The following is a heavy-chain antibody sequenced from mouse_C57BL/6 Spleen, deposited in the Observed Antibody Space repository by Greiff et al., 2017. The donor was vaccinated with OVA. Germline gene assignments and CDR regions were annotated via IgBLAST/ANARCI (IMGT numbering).Heavy chain of an antibody. D-gene: IGHD3-2*02. CDR1: GYAFSSSW. CDR2: IYPGDGDT. CDR3: AIDSSGYLDY. V-gene: IGHV1-82*01. Sequence: VQLQQPGPELVKPGASVKISCKASGYAFSSSWMNWVKQRPGKGLEWIGRIYPGDGDTNYNGKFKGKATLTADKSSSTAYMQLSSLTSEDSAVYFCAIDSSGYLDYWGQGTTLTVSS. J-gene: IGHJ2*01.